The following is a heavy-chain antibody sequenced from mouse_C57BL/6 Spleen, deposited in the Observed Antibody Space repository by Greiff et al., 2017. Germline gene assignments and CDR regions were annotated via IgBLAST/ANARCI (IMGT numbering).Heavy chain of an antibody. Sequence: VQLQQSGTELVKPGASVKLSCKASGYTFTSYWMHWVKQRPGQGLEWIGNINPSNGGTKYNEKFKSKATLTVDKSSSTAYMQLSSLTSEDSAVYDCARGGPTVVAAYYAMDYWGQGTSGTVSS. CDR3: ARGGPTVVAAYYAMDY. CDR2: INPSNGGT. CDR1: GYTFTSYW. D-gene: IGHD1-1*01. J-gene: IGHJ4*01. V-gene: IGHV1-53*01.